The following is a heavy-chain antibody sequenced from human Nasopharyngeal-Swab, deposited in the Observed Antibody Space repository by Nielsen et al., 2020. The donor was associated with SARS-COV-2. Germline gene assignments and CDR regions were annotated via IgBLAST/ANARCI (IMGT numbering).Heavy chain of an antibody. J-gene: IGHJ6*03. D-gene: IGHD1-26*01. CDR2: ISSSSSYI. CDR1: GFTFNNYN. V-gene: IGHV3-21*01. Sequence: GGSLRLSCAASGFTFNNYNFNWVRQAPGKGLEWVSSISSSSSYIYYADSVKGRFTISRDNAKNSLYLQMNSLRADDTAVYFCARIAGRGSIYYYYMDVWGKGTTVTVSS. CDR3: ARIAGRGSIYYYYMDV.